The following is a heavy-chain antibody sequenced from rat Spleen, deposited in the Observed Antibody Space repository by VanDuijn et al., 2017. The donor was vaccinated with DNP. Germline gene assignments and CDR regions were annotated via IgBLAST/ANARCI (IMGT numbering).Heavy chain of an antibody. CDR2: ISYDGGRT. D-gene: IGHD1-2*01. CDR1: GFSFSDFY. V-gene: IGHV5-20*01. CDR3: ASWAPIAPLSTSNY. J-gene: IGHJ2*01. Sequence: EVQLVESGGGLVQPGRSLKLSCAASGFSFSDFYMAWVRQAPTKGLEWVASISYDGGRTYYRDSVKGRFTISRDNAENTGYLQMSSLRSEDTATYYCASWAPIAPLSTSNYWGQGVMVTVSS.